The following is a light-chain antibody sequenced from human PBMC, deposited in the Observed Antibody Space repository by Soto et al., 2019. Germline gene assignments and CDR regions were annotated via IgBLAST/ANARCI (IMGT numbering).Light chain of an antibody. CDR2: GSS. CDR3: QHYGSPLT. V-gene: IGKV3-20*01. Sequence: EVVLTQSPGTLSLYPGERATLFCRASQSVSSTYLAWYQQTPGQAPRLLIDGSSSRAAVIPGMFSGSWSGTFFPLTISRLADEFVAVYYCQHYGSPLTFGGGTKVDIK. J-gene: IGKJ4*02. CDR1: QSVSSTY.